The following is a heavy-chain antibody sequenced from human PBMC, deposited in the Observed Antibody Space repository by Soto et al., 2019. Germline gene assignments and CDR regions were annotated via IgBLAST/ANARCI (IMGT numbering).Heavy chain of an antibody. V-gene: IGHV4-59*01. J-gene: IGHJ4*02. D-gene: IGHD3-22*01. CDR1: GVSISRYY. Sequence: PAETLSLTCTVFGVSISRYYWSWMLQSPGKEMEWIGFIHHSGRTNSNPSLQSRLTMSVDTSKNQFSLSLSSVTAADTAVYYCARGYYDSRGYSEPFDSWGQGTLVTVSS. CDR3: ARGYYDSRGYSEPFDS. CDR2: IHHSGRT.